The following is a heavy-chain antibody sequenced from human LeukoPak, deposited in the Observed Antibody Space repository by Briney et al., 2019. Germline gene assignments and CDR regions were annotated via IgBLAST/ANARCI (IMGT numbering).Heavy chain of an antibody. J-gene: IGHJ5*02. V-gene: IGHV4-4*07. D-gene: IGHD3-9*01. CDR1: DGSISGYY. CDR3: ARDLDFSPYNWFDP. Sequence: SETLSLTCTSSDGSISGYYWSWIRQPAGKRLEWIGRIYGSVITNYNPSLKSRVSVSVDTSKNPFSLQLSSVTAADTAVYYCARDLDFSPYNWFDPWGQGTLVTVSS. CDR2: IYGSVIT.